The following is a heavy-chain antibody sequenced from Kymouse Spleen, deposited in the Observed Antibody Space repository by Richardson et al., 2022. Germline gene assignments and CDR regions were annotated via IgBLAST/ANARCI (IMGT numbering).Heavy chain of an antibody. Sequence: EVQLVESGGGLVKPGGSLRLSCAASGFTFSSYSMNWVRQAPGKGLEWVSSISSSSSYIYYADSVKGRFTISRDNAKNSLYLQMNSLRAEDTAVYYCARDWDYGSGSYYNYYYYGMDVWGQGTTVTVSS. V-gene: IGHV3-21*03. CDR2: ISSSSSYI. CDR1: GFTFSSYS. CDR3: ARDWDYGSGSYYNYYYYGMDV. D-gene: IGHD3-10*01. J-gene: IGHJ6*02.